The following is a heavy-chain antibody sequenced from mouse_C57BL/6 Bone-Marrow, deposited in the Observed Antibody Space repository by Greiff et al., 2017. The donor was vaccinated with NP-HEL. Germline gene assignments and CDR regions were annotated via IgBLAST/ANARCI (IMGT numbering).Heavy chain of an antibody. Sequence: QVQLQQPGAELVKPGASVKMSCKASGYTFTSYWITWVKQRPGQGLEWIGDIYPGSGSTNYNEKFKSKATLTVDTSSSTAYMQLSSLTSEDSAVYYCARPNYYDGGYYFDYWGQGTTLTVSS. D-gene: IGHD1-1*01. CDR2: IYPGSGST. J-gene: IGHJ2*01. CDR3: ARPNYYDGGYYFDY. CDR1: GYTFTSYW. V-gene: IGHV1-55*01.